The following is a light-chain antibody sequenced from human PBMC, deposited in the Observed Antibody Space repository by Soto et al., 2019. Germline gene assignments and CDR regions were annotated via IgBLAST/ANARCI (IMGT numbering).Light chain of an antibody. CDR2: MNN. J-gene: IGLJ3*02. V-gene: IGLV1-47*01. Sequence: QLVLTQPPSASGTPGQRVTISCSGRSSNIGSSFVYWYQQLPGTAPKLLIYMNNQRPSGVPDRFSGSKSGTSASLAISGLRSEDEADYYCAAWDDSLSAWVFGGGTKLTVL. CDR1: SSNIGSSF. CDR3: AAWDDSLSAWV.